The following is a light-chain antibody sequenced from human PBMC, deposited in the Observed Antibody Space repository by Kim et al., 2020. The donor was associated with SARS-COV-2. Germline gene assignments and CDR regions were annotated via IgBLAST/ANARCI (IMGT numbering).Light chain of an antibody. V-gene: IGLV2-14*03. CDR2: DVS. J-gene: IGLJ2*01. CDR3: SSYTSSSTLV. CDR1: SSDVGGYNY. Sequence: QSALTQPASVSESPGQSITISCNGTSSDVGGYNYVSWYQQHPDKAPKLMIYDVSKRPSGVSDRFSGSKSGNTASLTISGLQAEDEADYYCSSYTSSSTLVFGGGTQLT.